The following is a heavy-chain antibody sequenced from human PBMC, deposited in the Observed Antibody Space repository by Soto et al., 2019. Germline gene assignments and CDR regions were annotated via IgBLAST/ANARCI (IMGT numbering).Heavy chain of an antibody. CDR2: IIPLSGAA. V-gene: IGHV1-69*06. J-gene: IGHJ4*02. Sequence: QVQLVQSGAEVKKPGSSVTVSCKASGGTFSNYVVNWVRQAPGQGLEWMGRIIPLSGAANYAQKFQGRVTITADKSTSTSYMELSSLRSEDTAVYYCARDMTRTVVPYFDFWGQGTLVTVSS. CDR3: ARDMTRTVVPYFDF. CDR1: GGTFSNYV. D-gene: IGHD1-7*01.